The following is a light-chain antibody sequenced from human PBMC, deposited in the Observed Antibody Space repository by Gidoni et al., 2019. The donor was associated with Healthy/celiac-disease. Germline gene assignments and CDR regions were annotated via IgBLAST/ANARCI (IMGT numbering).Light chain of an antibody. V-gene: IGKV3-15*01. J-gene: IGKJ2*01. CDR2: GAS. CDR3: QHYNNWPPFT. CDR1: RSVKTN. Sequence: EIVMTQSPATLSVSPGERATLSCRASRSVKTNVAWYQQKPGQAPRLLIYGASTRATGIPARFSGSGSGTEFTLTISSLQSEDFAVYYCQHYNNWPPFTFGQGTKLEIK.